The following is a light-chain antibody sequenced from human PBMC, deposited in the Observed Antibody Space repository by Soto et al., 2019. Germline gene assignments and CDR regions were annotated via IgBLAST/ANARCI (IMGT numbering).Light chain of an antibody. Sequence: EIAMTQSQATLYVSPGEGATLSWWASQSVSSKLAWYQQKPGQAPRLLIYGASTRATGIPARFSGSGSGTEFTLIISSLQYEDSAVYDCQQYNSWMWTFGQGTKVDIK. CDR1: QSVSSK. J-gene: IGKJ1*01. V-gene: IGKV3-15*01. CDR3: QQYNSWMWT. CDR2: GAS.